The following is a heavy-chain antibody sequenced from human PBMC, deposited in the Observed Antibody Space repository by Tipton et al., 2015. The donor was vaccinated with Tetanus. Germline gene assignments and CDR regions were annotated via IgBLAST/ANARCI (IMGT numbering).Heavy chain of an antibody. CDR1: GFTFTRYA. CDR3: AREDGGPTLDYFDS. V-gene: IGHV3-30-3*01. CDR2: ITFDGSTK. J-gene: IGHJ4*02. Sequence: SLRLSCAASGFTFTRYAMHWVRQTPGKGLEWVSVITFDGSTKYYADSVKGRFTLSRDNPRNTLYLQMNSLKVEDTAVYYCAREDGGPTLDYFDSWGQGKQVTVSS. D-gene: IGHD3-16*01.